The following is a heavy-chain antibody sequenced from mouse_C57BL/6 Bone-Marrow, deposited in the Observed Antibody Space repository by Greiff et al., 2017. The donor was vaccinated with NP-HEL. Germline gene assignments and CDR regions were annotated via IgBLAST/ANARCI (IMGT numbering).Heavy chain of an antibody. CDR3: TGSFYDWYFDV. CDR1: GFTFSNYW. J-gene: IGHJ1*03. V-gene: IGHV6-3*01. CDR2: IRLKSDNYAT. Sequence: EVQLVESGGGLVQPGGSMKLSCVASGFTFSNYWMNWVRQSPEKGLEWVAQIRLKSDNYATHYAESVKGRFTISRDDSKSSVYLQMNNLRAEDTGIYYCTGSFYDWYFDVWGTGTTVTVSS. D-gene: IGHD2-3*01.